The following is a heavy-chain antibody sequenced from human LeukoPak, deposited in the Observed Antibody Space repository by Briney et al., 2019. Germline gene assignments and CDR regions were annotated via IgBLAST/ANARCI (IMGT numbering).Heavy chain of an antibody. J-gene: IGHJ6*02. CDR1: GITFSRTG. D-gene: IGHD1-14*01. CDR2: IWNDGSNK. V-gene: IGHV3-33*03. Sequence: PGTSLRLSCAASGITFSRTGMHWVRQAPGKGLEWVAVIWNDGSNKYYADSVKGRFTISRDNSKNTLYLQMNSLRAEDTAVYYCATDPNQPTYGMGVWGQGTTVTVSS. CDR3: ATDPNQPTYGMGV.